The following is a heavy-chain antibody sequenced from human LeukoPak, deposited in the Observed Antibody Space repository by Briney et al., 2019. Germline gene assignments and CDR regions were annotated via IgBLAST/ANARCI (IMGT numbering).Heavy chain of an antibody. CDR3: AGHHPRNTVDF. J-gene: IGHJ4*02. V-gene: IGHV4-59*08. D-gene: IGHD2/OR15-2a*01. CDR2: ISYSGST. CDR1: GGSTSSYY. Sequence: SETLSLTCTVSGGSTSSYYWSWIRQPPGKGLEWIGYISYSGSTNSNPSLKSRVTTSLDTSKNQFSLKLSSVTAADTAVYYCAGHHPRNTVDFWGQGTLVTVSS.